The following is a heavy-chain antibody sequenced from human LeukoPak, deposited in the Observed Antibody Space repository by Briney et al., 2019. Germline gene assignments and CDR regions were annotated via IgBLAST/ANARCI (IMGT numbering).Heavy chain of an antibody. CDR3: ARDEQQLVPRGMDV. CDR2: IYTSGST. D-gene: IGHD6-13*01. CDR1: GGSISSYY. Sequence: SETLSLTCTVSGGSISSYYWSWIRQPAEKGLEWIGRIYTSGSTNYNPSLKSRVTMSVDTSKNQFSLKLGSVTAADTAVYYCARDEQQLVPRGMDVWGQGTTVTVSS. V-gene: IGHV4-4*07. J-gene: IGHJ6*02.